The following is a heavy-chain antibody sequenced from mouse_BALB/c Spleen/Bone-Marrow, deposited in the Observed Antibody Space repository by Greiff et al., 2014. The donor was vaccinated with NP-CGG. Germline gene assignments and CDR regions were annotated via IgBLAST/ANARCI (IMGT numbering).Heavy chain of an antibody. J-gene: IGHJ4*01. D-gene: IGHD4-1*01. Sequence: EVQVVESGGGLVKPGGSLKLSCAASGFTFSSYAMSWVRQTPEKRLEWVATINSGGSYTYYPDSVKGRFTISRDNAKNTLYPQMSSLRSEDTAMYYCARGDWDEAMDYWGQGTSVTVST. V-gene: IGHV5-9-3*01. CDR2: INSGGSYT. CDR3: ARGDWDEAMDY. CDR1: GFTFSSYA.